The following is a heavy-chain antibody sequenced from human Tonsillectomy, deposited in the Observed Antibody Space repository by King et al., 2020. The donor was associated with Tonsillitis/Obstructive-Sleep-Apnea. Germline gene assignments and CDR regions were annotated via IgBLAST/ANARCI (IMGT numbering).Heavy chain of an antibody. CDR3: ARVGEQPFDY. CDR1: GYTFTSYY. Sequence: QLVQSGAEVKKPGASVKVSCKASGYTFTSYYMHWVRQAPGQGLEWMGIINPSGGSTSYAQKFRGRVTMTRDTAPSTVYMELSSLRSEDTAVYYCARVGEQPFDYWGQGTLVTVSS. D-gene: IGHD6-13*01. J-gene: IGHJ4*02. CDR2: INPSGGST. V-gene: IGHV1-46*01.